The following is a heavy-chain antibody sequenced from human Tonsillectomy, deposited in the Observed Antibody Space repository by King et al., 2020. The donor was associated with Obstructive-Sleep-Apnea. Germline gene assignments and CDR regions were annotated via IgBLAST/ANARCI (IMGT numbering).Heavy chain of an antibody. CDR1: GFSLSTSGEG. CDR3: AHRRPGTYYFDY. D-gene: IGHD1-26*01. CDR2: IYWDDDK. J-gene: IGHJ4*02. Sequence: TLKESGPTLVKPTQTLTLTCTFSGFSLSTSGEGVGWIRQPPGKALEWLGLIYWDDDKYYSPSLKSRLTITKDTSKNQVVLTMTNMDSVDTATYYCAHRRPGTYYFDYWGQGTLVTVSS. V-gene: IGHV2-5*02.